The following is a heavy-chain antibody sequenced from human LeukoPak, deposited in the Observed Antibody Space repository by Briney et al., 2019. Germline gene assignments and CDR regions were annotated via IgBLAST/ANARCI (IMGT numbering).Heavy chain of an antibody. CDR3: AKSQYYDFWSGYYLFVY. Sequence: ETLSLTCAVSGGSISSSNWWSWVRQAPGKGLEWVSAISGSGGSTYYADSVKGRFTISRDNSKNTLYLQMNSLRAEDTAVYYCAKSQYYDFWSGYYLFVYWGQGTLVTVSS. J-gene: IGHJ4*02. V-gene: IGHV3-23*01. CDR2: ISGSGGST. D-gene: IGHD3-3*01. CDR1: GGSISSSN.